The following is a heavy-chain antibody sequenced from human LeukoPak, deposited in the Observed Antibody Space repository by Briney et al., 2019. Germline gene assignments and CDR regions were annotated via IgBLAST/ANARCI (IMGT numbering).Heavy chain of an antibody. Sequence: GGSLRLSCAASGFTFSNYGMHWVRQAPGKGLEWVSVIWSDGNNKFYVDSVKGRFTIFRDNSKNTLDLQLNSLRAEDTAMYYCVRERGPYDAFDIWGQGTMVIVSS. J-gene: IGHJ3*02. CDR1: GFTFSNYG. CDR2: IWSDGNNK. CDR3: VRERGPYDAFDI. V-gene: IGHV3-33*01.